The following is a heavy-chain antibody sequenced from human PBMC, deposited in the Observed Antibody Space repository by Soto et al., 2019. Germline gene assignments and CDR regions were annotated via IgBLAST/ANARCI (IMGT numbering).Heavy chain of an antibody. Sequence: QVQLVQSGAEVKKPGASVKVSCKASGYTFTSYYMHWVRQAPGQGLESMGIINPGGGSTSHAQKVQSRLTMARATFTSRGYMELSSLTSEDTAVYYCARARGSGSYYYGYWGQGTLVTVSS. CDR3: ARARGSGSYYYGY. D-gene: IGHD1-26*01. J-gene: IGHJ4*02. CDR1: GYTFTSYY. V-gene: IGHV1-46*01. CDR2: INPGGGST.